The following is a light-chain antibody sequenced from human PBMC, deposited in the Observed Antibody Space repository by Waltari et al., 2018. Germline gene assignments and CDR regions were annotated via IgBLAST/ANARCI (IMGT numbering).Light chain of an antibody. J-gene: IGLJ2*01. V-gene: IGLV2-14*03. CDR2: HVT. CDR1: SSDIGAYDS. CDR3: SSYTTSGTLV. Sequence: QSALTQPVSVSGSLGQSITISCTGSSSDIGAYDSVSWYHPHPGRAPTLMIFHVTERPAGISNRFSGTKSGNTASLTISGLQTEDEADYYCSSYTTSGTLVFGGGTKLTIL.